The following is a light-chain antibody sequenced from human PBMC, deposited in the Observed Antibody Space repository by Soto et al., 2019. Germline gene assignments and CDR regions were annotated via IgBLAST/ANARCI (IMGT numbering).Light chain of an antibody. V-gene: IGKV3-20*01. CDR2: GAS. CDR3: QQYSNSPPLT. Sequence: EIVLTHSPGTLSLSPGERATLSCRASQSVSSSYLAWYQQKPGQAPRLLIYGASSRATVIPDRFSGSGSGTDFTLTISRLEPEDFAVYYCQQYSNSPPLTFGGGTKVDIK. CDR1: QSVSSSY. J-gene: IGKJ4*01.